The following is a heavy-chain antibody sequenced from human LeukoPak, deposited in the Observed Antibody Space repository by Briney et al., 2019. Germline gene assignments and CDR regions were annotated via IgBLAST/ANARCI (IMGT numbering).Heavy chain of an antibody. CDR3: AKDRDGGRATTVKWFDY. CDR1: AFIFSNNG. D-gene: IGHD1-26*01. J-gene: IGHJ4*02. Sequence: GGSLRLACAASAFIFSNNGMSWVRQAPGKGLEWVSGISMSGGRPYYEDSVKGLFTISRDNSKHTQYLQMNSLEAEDTAIYDCAKDRDGGRATTVKWFDYWAKGTRVTVSS. V-gene: IGHV3-23*01. CDR2: ISMSGGRP.